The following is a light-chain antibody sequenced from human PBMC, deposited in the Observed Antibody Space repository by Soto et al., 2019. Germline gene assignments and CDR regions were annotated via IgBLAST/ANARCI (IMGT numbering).Light chain of an antibody. V-gene: IGKV3-20*01. CDR1: QRINSSY. CDR3: QQYGGSPPYT. Sequence: VLTQSPGTLSLSPGERATISCRASQRINSSYLAWYQHKPGQAPRLLFYGASSRATGIPHRFSGSASGTDFTLSISRLEPEDCGLYYCQQYGGSPPYTFGQGTRLEIK. J-gene: IGKJ2*01. CDR2: GAS.